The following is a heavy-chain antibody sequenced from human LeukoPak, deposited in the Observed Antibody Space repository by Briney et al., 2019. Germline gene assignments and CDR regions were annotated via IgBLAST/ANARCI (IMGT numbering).Heavy chain of an antibody. CDR3: ARVYCTNGVCYFDFDY. CDR2: ISAYNGNT. Sequence: APVKVSCKASGYTFTNYGITWVRQAPGQGLEWMGWISAYNGNTNYAQKLQGRVTMTTDTSTSTAYMELRSLRSDDTAVYYCARVYCTNGVCYFDFDYWGQGTLVTVSS. J-gene: IGHJ4*02. V-gene: IGHV1-18*01. D-gene: IGHD2-8*01. CDR1: GYTFTNYG.